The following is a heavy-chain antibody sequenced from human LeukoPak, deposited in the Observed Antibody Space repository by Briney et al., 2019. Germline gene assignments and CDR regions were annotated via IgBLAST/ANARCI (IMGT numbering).Heavy chain of an antibody. V-gene: IGHV3-23*01. Sequence: GGSLRLSCAASGFTFSSYAMSWVRHAPGKGLEWVSGTSGSGRSIHYADSVKGRFTISRDNSKNTLYLQMNSLRADDTAVYYCAKDMNSWRDGSGLGDYFDYWGQGTLVTVSS. CDR1: GFTFSSYA. CDR3: AKDMNSWRDGSGLGDYFDY. J-gene: IGHJ4*02. CDR2: TSGSGRSI. D-gene: IGHD6-19*01.